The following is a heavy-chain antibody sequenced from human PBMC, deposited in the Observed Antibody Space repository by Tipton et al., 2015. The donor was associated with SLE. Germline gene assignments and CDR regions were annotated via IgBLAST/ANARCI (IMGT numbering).Heavy chain of an antibody. Sequence: TLSLTCSVSGDSISTHNDYWAWIRQPPGKGLEWLGSVSYSGTTHYNPSLKSRPTISADTSKNQFSLKLSSVTAADTAVYHCARGVVSAFDIWGQGTMVTVSS. CDR3: ARGVVSAFDI. CDR1: GDSISTHNDY. V-gene: IGHV4-39*07. CDR2: VSYSGTT. D-gene: IGHD2-2*01. J-gene: IGHJ3*02.